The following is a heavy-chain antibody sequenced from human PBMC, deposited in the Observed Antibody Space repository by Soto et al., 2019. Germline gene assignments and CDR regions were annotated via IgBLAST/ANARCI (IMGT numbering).Heavy chain of an antibody. CDR3: AREIVVDGYGYGMDV. Sequence: SETLSLTCTVSGGSISSGDYYWSWVRQSPGKGLEWIGTINYSGSTYKKPPLKSRVDISVDTSKNQFSLKLNSVTAADTAVYYCAREIVVDGYGYGMDVWGQGTTVTV. V-gene: IGHV4-30-4*01. CDR2: INYSGST. J-gene: IGHJ6*02. CDR1: GGSISSGDYY. D-gene: IGHD2-15*01.